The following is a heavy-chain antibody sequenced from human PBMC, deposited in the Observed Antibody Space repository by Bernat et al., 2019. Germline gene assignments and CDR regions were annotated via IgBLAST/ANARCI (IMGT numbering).Heavy chain of an antibody. CDR1: GFTFTNYW. J-gene: IGHJ4*02. CDR3: VKILDTDRWNDLDH. D-gene: IGHD3/OR15-3a*01. Sequence: EVQLVESGGGLVQPGGSLRLSCAASGFTFTNYWVGWVRQAPGKGLEWVAIVRKDGSDKWYVESVKGRFTISRNNAKNSLCLQMNSLGVEDTAVYYCVKILDTDRWNDLDHWGQGTLVTVSS. CDR2: VRKDGSDK. V-gene: IGHV3-7*03.